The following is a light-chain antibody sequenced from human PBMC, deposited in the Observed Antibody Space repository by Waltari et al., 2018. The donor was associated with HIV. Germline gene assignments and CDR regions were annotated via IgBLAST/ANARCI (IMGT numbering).Light chain of an antibody. CDR2: GAS. CDR3: QQYGTSSLT. V-gene: IGKV3-20*01. J-gene: IGKJ4*01. Sequence: VLTQSPGTLSLSPGERVTRSCRSSQSTGNEYLAWYQQKPGQAPRRIIYGASRRAPGIPDRFTGSGSGIDFTLPISRLEPEDFAVYYCQQYGTSSLTFGGGTKVEIK. CDR1: QSTGNEY.